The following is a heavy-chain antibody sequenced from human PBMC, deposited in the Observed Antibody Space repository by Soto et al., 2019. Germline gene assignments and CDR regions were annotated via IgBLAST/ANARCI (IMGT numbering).Heavy chain of an antibody. CDR2: ISNSGST. V-gene: IGHV4-61*08. J-gene: IGHJ5*02. CDR1: GGSISSGGYY. CDR3: VRDEAIGGYYGFDP. D-gene: IGHD3-3*01. Sequence: SETLSLTCTVSGGSISSGGYYWSWIRQPPGKGLEWIGYISNSGSTNYNPSLKSRVTISLDTSKNQFSLKLTSVTAADTAVYYCVRDEAIGGYYGFDPWGQGTLVTVSS.